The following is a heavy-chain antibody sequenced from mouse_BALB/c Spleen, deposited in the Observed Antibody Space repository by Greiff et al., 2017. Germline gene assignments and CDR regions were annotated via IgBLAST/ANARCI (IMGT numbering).Heavy chain of an antibody. V-gene: IGHV2-2*02. J-gene: IGHJ4*01. CDR3: ARREITGVLLAMDY. D-gene: IGHD1-1*01. CDR1: GFSLTSYG. CDR2: IWSGGST. Sequence: VQLKESGPGLVQPSQSLSITCTVSGFSLTSYGVHWVRQSPGKGLEWLGVIWSGGSTDYNAAFISRLSISKDNSKSQVFFKMNSLQANDTAIYYCARREITGVLLAMDYWGQGTSVTVSS.